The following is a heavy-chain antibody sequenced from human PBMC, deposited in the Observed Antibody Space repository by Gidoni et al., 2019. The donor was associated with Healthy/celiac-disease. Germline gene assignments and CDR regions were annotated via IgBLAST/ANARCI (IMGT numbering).Heavy chain of an antibody. V-gene: IGHV3-30*18. Sequence: QVQLVASGGGVVKPGRALRLSCAASGFTFSSYGMHWVRQAPGKGMELVSVISYDGSNKYYADSVKGRFTISRDNSKNTLYLQMNSLRAEDTAVYYCAKKGAAAGTADYWGQGTLVTVSS. D-gene: IGHD6-13*01. CDR3: AKKGAAAGTADY. CDR1: GFTFSSYG. CDR2: ISYDGSNK. J-gene: IGHJ4*02.